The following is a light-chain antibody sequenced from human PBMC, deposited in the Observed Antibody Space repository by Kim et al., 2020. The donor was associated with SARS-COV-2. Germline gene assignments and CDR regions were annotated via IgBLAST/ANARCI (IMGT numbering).Light chain of an antibody. CDR3: SSYATSATLV. V-gene: IGLV2-14*03. Sequence: QSALTQPASASGSPGQSITISCTGTNSDIGGYDYVSWYQQQPGKAPKLIIYDVSNRPSRGSNRFSGSKSGNTASLTISGLQAEDEADYYCSSYATSATLVFGGGTRLTVL. CDR1: NSDIGGYDY. J-gene: IGLJ3*02. CDR2: DVS.